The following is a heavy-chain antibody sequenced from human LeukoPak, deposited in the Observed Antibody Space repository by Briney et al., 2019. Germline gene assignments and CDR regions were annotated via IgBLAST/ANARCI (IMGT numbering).Heavy chain of an antibody. CDR1: GGSISSSSYY. CDR3: ARHQWHYYYYMGV. V-gene: IGHV4-39*01. D-gene: IGHD6-19*01. J-gene: IGHJ6*03. Sequence: SATLSLTCTVSGGSISSSSYYWGWIHQPPGKGLEWIGSIYYSGDTYYNPSLKSRRVTISVDTSKNQFSLRLSSVTAADTAVYYCARHQWHYYYYMGVWGKGSTLTVSS. CDR2: IYYSGDT.